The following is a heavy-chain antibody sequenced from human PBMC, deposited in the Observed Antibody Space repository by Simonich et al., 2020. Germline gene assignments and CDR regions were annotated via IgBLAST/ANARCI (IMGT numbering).Heavy chain of an antibody. J-gene: IGHJ1*01. V-gene: IGHV1-2*02. CDR3: ARSHIAAAGTGYFQH. D-gene: IGHD6-13*01. Sequence: QVQLVQSGAEVKKPGASVKVSCKASGHTFTGYYMHWVRQAHGQGLEWRRWINPDRSGKNYAQQFQVKVTMTRDTSISTAYMELSRLRSDDTAEYYCARSHIAAAGTGYFQHWGQGTLVTVSS. CDR1: GHTFTGYY. CDR2: INPDRSGK.